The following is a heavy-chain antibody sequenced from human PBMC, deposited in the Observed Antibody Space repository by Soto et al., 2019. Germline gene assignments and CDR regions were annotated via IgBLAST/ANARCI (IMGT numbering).Heavy chain of an antibody. D-gene: IGHD2-8*01. J-gene: IGHJ4*02. CDR2: IDPSDSRT. CDR3: ARHHSNGDFDF. Sequence: GESLKISCEASGYMFPIYHISWVRQMPGKGLEWVGKIDPSDSRTMYRPSSRARITISXXXXXXTXYXEXGXLKAXDTAMYYCARHHSNGDFDFWGQGTQVTVSS. V-gene: IGHV5-10-1*01. CDR1: GYMFPIYH.